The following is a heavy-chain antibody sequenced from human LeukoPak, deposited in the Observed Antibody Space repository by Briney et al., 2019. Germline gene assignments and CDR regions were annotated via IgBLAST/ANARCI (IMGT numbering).Heavy chain of an antibody. V-gene: IGHV3-48*01. J-gene: IGHJ3*02. CDR3: ARFSTVTTGDAFDI. CDR2: ISSSSSTI. CDR1: GFTFSSYS. D-gene: IGHD4-17*01. Sequence: GGSLRLSCAASGFTFSSYSMNWVRQAPGKGLEWVSYISSSSSTIYYADSVKGRFTISRDNAKNSLYLQMNSLRAEDTAVYYCARFSTVTTGDAFDIWGQGTMVTVSS.